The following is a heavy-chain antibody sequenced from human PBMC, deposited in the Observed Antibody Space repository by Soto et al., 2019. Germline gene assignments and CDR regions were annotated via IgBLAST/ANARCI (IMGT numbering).Heavy chain of an antibody. V-gene: IGHV1-69*02. J-gene: IGHJ3*02. CDR1: GGTFSSYT. D-gene: IGHD5-12*01. Sequence: SVKVSCKASGGTFSSYTISWVRQAPGQGLEGMGRIIPMLGIANYARKFQGRVTITAAKSTSTAYMELSSLRSEDTAVYYCARPLKYSGYDRTPYPSDAFDILGQGTMVPV. CDR3: ARPLKYSGYDRTPYPSDAFDI. CDR2: IIPMLGIA.